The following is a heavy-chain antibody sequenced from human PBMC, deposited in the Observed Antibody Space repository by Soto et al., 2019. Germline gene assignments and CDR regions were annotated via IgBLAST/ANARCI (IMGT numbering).Heavy chain of an antibody. J-gene: IGHJ6*02. V-gene: IGHV3-23*01. CDR2: ISGSGGST. CDR1: GFTFSSYA. Sequence: EVQLLESGGAWVQPGGSLRLSCAASGFTFSSYAMSWVRQAPGKGLEWVSAISGSGGSTYYADSVKGRFTISTDNSKYTLYLQMNSLRAEDTAVYYCAKAGDIVVAYYYGMDVWGQGTTVTVSS. CDR3: AKAGDIVVAYYYGMDV. D-gene: IGHD2-2*01.